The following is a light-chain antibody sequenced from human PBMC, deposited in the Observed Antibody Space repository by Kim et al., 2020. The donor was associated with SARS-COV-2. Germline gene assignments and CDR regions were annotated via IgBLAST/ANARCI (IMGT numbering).Light chain of an antibody. CDR1: SLRSYY. Sequence: SSELTQDPAVSVALGQTVRITCQGDSLRSYYASWYQQKPGQAPVLVIYGKNNRPSGIPDRFSGTSPGNTASLTIPGAQAEDEADNYCNSRDSSGNHLVFG. CDR2: GKN. J-gene: IGLJ3*02. CDR3: NSRDSSGNHLV. V-gene: IGLV3-19*01.